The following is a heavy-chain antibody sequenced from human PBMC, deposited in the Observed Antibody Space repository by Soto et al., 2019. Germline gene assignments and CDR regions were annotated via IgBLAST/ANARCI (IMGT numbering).Heavy chain of an antibody. V-gene: IGHV4-4*02. D-gene: IGHD5-18*01. J-gene: IGHJ4*02. CDR2: IYHSGST. CDR3: ARAPGDSYGYTFDY. CDR1: GGSISSSNW. Sequence: SETLSLTCAVSGGSISSSNWWSWVRQPPGKGLEWIGEIYHSGSTNYNPSLKSRVTISVGKSKNQFSLKLSSVTAADTAVYYCARAPGDSYGYTFDYWGQGTLVTVSS.